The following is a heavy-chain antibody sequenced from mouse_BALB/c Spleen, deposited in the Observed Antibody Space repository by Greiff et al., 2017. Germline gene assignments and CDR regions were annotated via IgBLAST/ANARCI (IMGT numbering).Heavy chain of an antibody. CDR1: GYTFSSYW. Sequence: QVQLQQSGAELMKPGASVKISCKATGYTFSSYWIEWVKQRPGHGLEWIGEILPGSGSTNYNEKFKGKATFTADTSSNTAYMQLSSPTSEDSAVYYCALRGYYAMDYWGQGTSVTVSS. CDR2: ILPGSGST. D-gene: IGHD3-3*01. V-gene: IGHV1-9*01. J-gene: IGHJ4*01. CDR3: ALRGYYAMDY.